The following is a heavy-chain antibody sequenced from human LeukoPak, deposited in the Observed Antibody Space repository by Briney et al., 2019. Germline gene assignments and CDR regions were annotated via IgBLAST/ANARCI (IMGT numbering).Heavy chain of an antibody. D-gene: IGHD6-13*01. V-gene: IGHV1-2*02. CDR3: ARPKLAAAGKGWFDP. Sequence: ASVTVSCKASGYTFTGYYMHWVRQAPGQGLDWMGWINPNSGDTNYAQKFQGRVTMTRDTSISTAYMELSRLRSDDTAVYYCARPKLAAAGKGWFDPWGQGTLVTVSS. J-gene: IGHJ5*02. CDR2: INPNSGDT. CDR1: GYTFTGYY.